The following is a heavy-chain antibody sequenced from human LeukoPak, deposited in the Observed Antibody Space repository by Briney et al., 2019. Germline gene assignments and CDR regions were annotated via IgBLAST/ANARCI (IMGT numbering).Heavy chain of an antibody. D-gene: IGHD3-3*01. CDR1: GYTFTGYY. CDR3: ARGGYDFWSGYYTPPPRAFDI. J-gene: IGHJ3*02. V-gene: IGHV1-2*02. Sequence: GASVKVSCKASGYTFTGYYMHWVRQAPGQGLEWMGWINPNSGGTNYAQKLQGRVTMTTDTSTSTAYMELRSLRSDDTAVYYCARGGYDFWSGYYTPPPRAFDIWGQGTMVTVSS. CDR2: INPNSGGT.